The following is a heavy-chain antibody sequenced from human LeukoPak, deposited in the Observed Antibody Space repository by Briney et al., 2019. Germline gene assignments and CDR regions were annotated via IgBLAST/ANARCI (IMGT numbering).Heavy chain of an antibody. CDR2: ISWDGRGT. V-gene: IGHV3-43*01. CDR1: GFPFDEYS. CDR3: ARDGPKVGATTFDY. Sequence: GGSLRLSCAASGFPFDEYSMHWVRQVSGRGMEWVSVISWDGRGTYYAESVRGRFTISRDNAKNSLYLQMNSLRDEDTAVYYCARDGPKVGATTFDYWGQGTLVTVSS. D-gene: IGHD1-26*01. J-gene: IGHJ4*02.